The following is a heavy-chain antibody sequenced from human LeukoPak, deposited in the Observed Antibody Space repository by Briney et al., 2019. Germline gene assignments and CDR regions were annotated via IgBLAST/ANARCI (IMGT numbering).Heavy chain of an antibody. CDR2: IYYSGST. CDR3: ARDQVGISMVRGVTAGIFNNWFDP. Sequence: SGTLSLTCIVSGGSISSYYWSWIRQPPGKGLEWVGYIYYSGSTKYNPSLQSRVTISVDTSKNQFSLMLSSVTAADTAVYYCARDQVGISMVRGVTAGIFNNWFDPWGQGTLVTVSS. CDR1: GGSISSYY. D-gene: IGHD3-10*01. J-gene: IGHJ5*02. V-gene: IGHV4-59*01.